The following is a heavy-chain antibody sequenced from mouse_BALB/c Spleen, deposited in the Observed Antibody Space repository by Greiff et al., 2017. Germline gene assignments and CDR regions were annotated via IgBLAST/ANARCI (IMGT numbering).Heavy chain of an antibody. D-gene: IGHD2-1*01. V-gene: IGHV5-9-3*01. Sequence: EVQRVESGGGLVKPGGSLKLSCAASGFTFSSYAMSWVRQTPEKRLEWVATISSGGSYTYYPDSVKGRFTISRDNAKNTLYLQMSSLRSEDTAMYYCARQNYGNYNYAMDYWGQGTSVTVSS. CDR3: ARQNYGNYNYAMDY. CDR1: GFTFSSYA. CDR2: ISSGGSYT. J-gene: IGHJ4*01.